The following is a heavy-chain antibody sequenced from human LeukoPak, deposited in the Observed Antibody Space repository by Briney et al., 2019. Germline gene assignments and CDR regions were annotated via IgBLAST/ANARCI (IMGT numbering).Heavy chain of an antibody. CDR2: IRSKAYRGTT. V-gene: IGHV3-49*03. D-gene: IGHD5-18*01. CDR1: GFAFGSDR. CDR3: SRRPIQLWLPYDMDV. Sequence: PLTLSCAASGFAFGSDRMSWLGQAPGKRLEWVGFIRSKAYRGTTEYAASVKGRFTISRDDSNSIAYLQMNSLKTDDTAMYYCSRRPIQLWLPYDMDVWGQGTTVIVSS. J-gene: IGHJ6*02.